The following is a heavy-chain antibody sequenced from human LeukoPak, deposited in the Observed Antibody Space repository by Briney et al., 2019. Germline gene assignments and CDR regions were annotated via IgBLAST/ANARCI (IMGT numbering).Heavy chain of an antibody. CDR1: GFTFSSYW. D-gene: IGHD4-23*01. V-gene: IGHV3-74*01. CDR3: ARVRYYGGNPNFDY. Sequence: GGSLRLSCAASGFTFSSYWMHWVRQAPGKGLVWVSRINSDGSSTSYADSVKGRFTISRDNSKNTLYLQMNSLRAEDTAVYYCARVRYYGGNPNFDYWGQGTLVTVSS. J-gene: IGHJ4*02. CDR2: INSDGSST.